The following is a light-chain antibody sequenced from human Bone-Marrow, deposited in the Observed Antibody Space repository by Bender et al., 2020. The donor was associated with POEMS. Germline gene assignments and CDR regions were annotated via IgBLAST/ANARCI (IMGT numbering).Light chain of an antibody. V-gene: IGLV2-8*01. J-gene: IGLJ1*01. Sequence: QSDLTQPPSASGSPGQSVTISCTGTSSDVGYYNYVSWYQQHPGKAPKLMIYEVNKWPSGVPDRFSGSKSGDAASLTISGLQAEDEATYYCCSYEGTSTLVFGTGTKVTVL. CDR2: EVN. CDR1: SSDVGYYNY. CDR3: CSYEGTSTLV.